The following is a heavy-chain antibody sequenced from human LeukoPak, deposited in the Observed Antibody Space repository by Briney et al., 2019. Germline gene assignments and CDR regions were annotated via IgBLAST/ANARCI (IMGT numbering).Heavy chain of an antibody. CDR1: GVSFSGYY. Sequence: SETLSLTCAVYGVSFSGYYWSWIRQPPGKGLEWIGEINHSGSTNYNPSLKSRVTISVDTSKNQFSLKLSSVTAADTAVYYCARTPKGYFDWPNPYYYYYMDVWGKGTTVTVSS. CDR3: ARTPKGYFDWPNPYYYYYMDV. V-gene: IGHV4-34*01. D-gene: IGHD3-9*01. J-gene: IGHJ6*03. CDR2: INHSGST.